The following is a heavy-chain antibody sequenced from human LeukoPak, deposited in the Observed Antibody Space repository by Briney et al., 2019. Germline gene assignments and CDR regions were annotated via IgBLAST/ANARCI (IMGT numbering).Heavy chain of an antibody. CDR3: ARLPLLLENFDY. D-gene: IGHD5-24*01. Sequence: ASVKVSCKASGYTFTGYSMHWVRQAPGQGLEWMGWINSNNGCANYAQKFQGRVTMTRDTSISTAYLELSSLRSDDTAVYCCARLPLLLENFDYWGQGTLVTVSS. V-gene: IGHV1-2*02. J-gene: IGHJ4*02. CDR2: INSNNGCA. CDR1: GYTFTGYS.